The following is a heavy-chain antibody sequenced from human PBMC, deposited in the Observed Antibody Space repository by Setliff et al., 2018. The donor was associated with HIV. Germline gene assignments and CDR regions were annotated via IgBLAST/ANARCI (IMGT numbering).Heavy chain of an antibody. Sequence: GESLKISCKGSGYSFTNFWIGWVRQMPGKGLEWMGIIYPGDSDTRYSPSFQGQVTISRDNSKNTLYLQMNSLRAEDTAVYYCARDPGSGWYVNRYLDYWGQGTLVTVSS. V-gene: IGHV5-51*01. CDR2: IYPGDSDT. CDR1: GYSFTNFW. J-gene: IGHJ4*02. D-gene: IGHD6-19*01. CDR3: ARDPGSGWYVNRYLDY.